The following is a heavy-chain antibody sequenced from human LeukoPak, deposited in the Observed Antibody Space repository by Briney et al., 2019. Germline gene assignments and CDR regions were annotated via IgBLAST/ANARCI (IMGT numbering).Heavy chain of an antibody. Sequence: GSLKLSCSASGFPFSNYNMNWVRPAPGKGLEWVSSISSSSSYIYYADSVKGRFTISRDNAKNSLYLQMNSLRAEDTAVYYCAREFDYWGQGTLVIVSS. V-gene: IGHV3-21*01. J-gene: IGHJ4*02. CDR2: ISSSSSYI. CDR1: GFPFSNYN. CDR3: AREFDY.